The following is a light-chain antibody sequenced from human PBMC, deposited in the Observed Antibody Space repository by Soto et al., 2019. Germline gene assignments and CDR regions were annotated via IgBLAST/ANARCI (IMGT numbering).Light chain of an antibody. CDR3: PQSPTLPIP. CDR1: QSINSY. V-gene: IGKV1-39*01. J-gene: IGKJ5*01. Sequence: EVTKTTASLSVAVGDRVTITCRASQSINSYLNWYLQRPGQAPKLLIRSASTLQPGVPSRFSGSGSRTEFTLTIADLQPDDFGPYYCPQSPTLPIPFGHGTRLAI. CDR2: SAS.